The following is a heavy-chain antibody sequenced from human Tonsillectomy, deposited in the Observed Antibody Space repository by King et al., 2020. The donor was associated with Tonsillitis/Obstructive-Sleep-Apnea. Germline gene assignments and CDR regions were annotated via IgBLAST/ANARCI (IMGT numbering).Heavy chain of an antibody. V-gene: IGHV3-33*01. CDR2: TWYDGSNK. CDR3: ARDYNGDYCPDY. Sequence: VQLVESGGGVVQPGRSLRLSCAASGFTFSSYGMHWVRQAPGKGLEWVAVTWYDGSNKYYAGSVKGLFTISRDNSKNTLSLQMNRLRAEDSALYYCARDYNGDYCPDYWGQGTLVTVSS. CDR1: GFTFSSYG. J-gene: IGHJ4*02. D-gene: IGHD4-17*01.